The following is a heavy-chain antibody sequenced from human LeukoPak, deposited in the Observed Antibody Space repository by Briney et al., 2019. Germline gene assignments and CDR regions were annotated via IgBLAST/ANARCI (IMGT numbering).Heavy chain of an antibody. CDR2: IDWDEDK. J-gene: IGHJ4*02. V-gene: IGHV2-70*11. CDR3: ARISYASGVSYY. Sequence: SGPALVQPTPTLTLTCTFSGVSLSTRGRCGRWIRQPPVKALEWLSRIDWDEDKYYSTSLKTRLTISKDTSKNQVVLTMTNMDPVDTATYYCARISYASGVSYYWGQGTLVTVSS. D-gene: IGHD3-10*01. CDR1: GVSLSTRGRC.